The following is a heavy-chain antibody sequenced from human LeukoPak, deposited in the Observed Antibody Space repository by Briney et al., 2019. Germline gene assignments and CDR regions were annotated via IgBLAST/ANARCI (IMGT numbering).Heavy chain of an antibody. CDR1: GFTFSSYS. J-gene: IGHJ5*02. V-gene: IGHV3-21*01. CDR3: ARYYYGSGNRGRFDP. CDR2: ISSSSSYI. Sequence: PGGSLRLSCAASGFTFSSYSMNWVRQAPGKGLEWVSSISSSSSYIYYADSVKGRFTISRDNAKNSLYLQMNSLRAEDTAVYYCARYYYGSGNRGRFDPWGQGTLVTVSS. D-gene: IGHD3-10*01.